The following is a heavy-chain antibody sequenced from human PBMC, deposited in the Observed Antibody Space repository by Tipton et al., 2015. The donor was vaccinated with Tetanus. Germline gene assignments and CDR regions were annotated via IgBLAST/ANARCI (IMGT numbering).Heavy chain of an antibody. D-gene: IGHD3-16*01. CDR2: INAGNGNT. Sequence: QLVQSGAEVKKPGAPVKVSCKASGYTFTSYAMHWVRQAPGHRLEWMGWINAGNGNTKYSQKFQGRVTITRDTSASTAYMELSSLRSEDTAVYYCASEGVLGSWVAFDIWGQGTMVTVSS. J-gene: IGHJ3*02. V-gene: IGHV1-3*01. CDR1: GYTFTSYA. CDR3: ASEGVLGSWVAFDI.